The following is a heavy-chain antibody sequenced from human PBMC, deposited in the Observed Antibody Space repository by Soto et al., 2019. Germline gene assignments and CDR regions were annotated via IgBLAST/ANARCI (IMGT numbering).Heavy chain of an antibody. V-gene: IGHV3-9*01. CDR2: INWNSRSI. CDR1: GFTFDDFA. CDR3: AKDRRAMNWYFDL. J-gene: IGHJ2*01. Sequence: EVQLVESGGGLGQPGTSLRLSCAGSGFTFDDFAMHWVRQAPGKGLEWVAGINWNSRSIDYADSVKGRFIISRDNAKKSIYLQLNNLRTEDTAFYYCAKDRRAMNWYFDLWGRGTLVVVSS.